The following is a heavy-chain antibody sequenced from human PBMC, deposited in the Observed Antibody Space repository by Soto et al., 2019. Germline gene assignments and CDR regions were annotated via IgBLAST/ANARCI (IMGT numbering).Heavy chain of an antibody. CDR1: NYSISSGYY. J-gene: IGHJ4*02. Sequence: SETLSLTCAVSNYSISSGYYWGWIRQPPEKGLEYIGSIFHTGSTYYNPSLKSRVIMSVDKPKNQFSLNLTSVTAADTAVYYCARVISSRDEYFDYWGQGTVVTVSS. CDR2: IFHTGST. CDR3: ARVISSRDEYFDY. V-gene: IGHV4-38-2*01. D-gene: IGHD2-2*01.